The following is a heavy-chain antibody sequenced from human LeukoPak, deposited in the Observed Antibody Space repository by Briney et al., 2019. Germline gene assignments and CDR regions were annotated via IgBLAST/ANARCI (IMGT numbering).Heavy chain of an antibody. CDR1: XFTFSXXX. Sequence: LSXXAXXFTFSXXXMHXXRQXPXXXXXXXAXXXYDGSNKYYADSVKGRFTISRDNSKNTLYLQMNSLRAEDTAVYYCAKSDRYCSGGSCYLDYWGQGTLVTVSS. J-gene: IGHJ4*02. CDR2: XXYDGSNK. CDR3: AKSDRYCSGGSCYLDY. V-gene: IGHV3-30*18. D-gene: IGHD2-15*01.